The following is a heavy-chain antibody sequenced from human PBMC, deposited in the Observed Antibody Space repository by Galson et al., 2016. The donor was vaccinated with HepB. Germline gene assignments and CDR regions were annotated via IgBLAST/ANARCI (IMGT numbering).Heavy chain of an antibody. CDR3: TRGLGGYCGGGSCYKPFDA. V-gene: IGHV3-74*01. CDR2: INSDGSST. Sequence: SLRLSCAASGFTFSRYWMHWVRQAPGQGLVWVSRINSDGSSTISADSGKGRFTISRDNAKRTLYLQMNSLRAEDTAVYYCTRGLGGYCGGGSCYKPFDAWGQGTMVTVSS. D-gene: IGHD2-15*01. J-gene: IGHJ3*01. CDR1: GFTFSRYW.